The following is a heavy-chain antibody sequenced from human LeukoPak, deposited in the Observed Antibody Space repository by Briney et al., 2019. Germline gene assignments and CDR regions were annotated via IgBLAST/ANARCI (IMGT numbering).Heavy chain of an antibody. CDR2: ISSSGSTI. CDR1: GFTFSDYY. D-gene: IGHD3-16*02. Sequence: GGSLRLSCAASGFTFSDYYMSWIRQAPGKGLEWVSYISSSGSTIYYADSVKGRFTISRDNAKNSLYLQMNSLSAEDTAVYYCARSRQSLTTPDYWGQGTLVTVSS. J-gene: IGHJ4*02. CDR3: ARSRQSLTTPDY. V-gene: IGHV3-11*04.